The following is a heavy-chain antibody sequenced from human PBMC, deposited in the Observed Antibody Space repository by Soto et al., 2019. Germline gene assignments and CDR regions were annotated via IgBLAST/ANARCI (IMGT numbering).Heavy chain of an antibody. CDR2: ISSSGSFL. J-gene: IGHJ4*02. V-gene: IGHV3-21*01. CDR1: GFTFSGSS. Sequence: PVGSLRLSCAASGFTFSGSSMNWVRQTAGKGLEWVSSISSSGSFLSYADSVKGRFTISRDNARNSLYLQMNNLRVADTALYYCARDPPHGGTSSWDADSWGQGTLVTVSS. CDR3: ARDPPHGGTSSWDADS. D-gene: IGHD1-26*01.